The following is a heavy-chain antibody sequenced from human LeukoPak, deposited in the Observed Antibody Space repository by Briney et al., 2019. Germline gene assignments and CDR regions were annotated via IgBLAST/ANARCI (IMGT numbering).Heavy chain of an antibody. Sequence: ASVKVSCKASGGTFSNYAISWVRQAPGQGLEWMGRINPNSGGTNYAQKFQGRVTMTRDTSISTAYMELSRLRSDDTAVYYCARDGVGGGYYYDSSGYTAYWGQGTLVTVSS. CDR3: ARDGVGGGYYYDSSGYTAY. CDR2: INPNSGGT. J-gene: IGHJ4*02. D-gene: IGHD3-22*01. CDR1: GGTFSNYA. V-gene: IGHV1-2*06.